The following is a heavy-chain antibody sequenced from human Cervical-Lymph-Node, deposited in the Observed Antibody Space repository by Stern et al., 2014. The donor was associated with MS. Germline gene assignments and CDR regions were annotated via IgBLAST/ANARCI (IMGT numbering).Heavy chain of an antibody. CDR2: ITSSGDPT. CDR3: VRDFCGGDCQTYYYFYGLDV. D-gene: IGHD2-21*02. Sequence: VQLVESGGGLVKPGGSLRLSCVVSGFTFSTYRMNWVRQAPGKGLVWISSITSSGDPTYYADSVKGRVTISRDNAKNSLYLHMNSLGAEDTAVYYCVRDFCGGDCQTYYYFYGLDVWGQGTTVTVSS. V-gene: IGHV3-21*06. J-gene: IGHJ6*02. CDR1: GFTFSTYR.